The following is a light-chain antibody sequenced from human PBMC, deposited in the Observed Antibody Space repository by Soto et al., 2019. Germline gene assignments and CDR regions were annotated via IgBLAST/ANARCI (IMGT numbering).Light chain of an antibody. Sequence: ETVLTQSPATLSVSPGERATFSCRASQSVTTNLAWYQQKPGQVPRLLIYGASTRATGIPARFSGSVSGTEFTLSISSLQSDDFAIYHCQQYHSWPHTFGQGTKLEIK. CDR1: QSVTTN. V-gene: IGKV3-15*01. CDR2: GAS. J-gene: IGKJ2*01. CDR3: QQYHSWPHT.